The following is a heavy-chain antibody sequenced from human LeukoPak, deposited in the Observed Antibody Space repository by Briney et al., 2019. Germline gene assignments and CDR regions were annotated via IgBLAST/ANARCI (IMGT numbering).Heavy chain of an antibody. CDR1: GGSFSDYY. V-gene: IGHV4-34*01. D-gene: IGHD6-13*01. CDR2: INHSGST. CDR3: ARVTGYRIEDYFDY. J-gene: IGHJ4*02. Sequence: ASETLSLTCAVYGGSFSDYYWSWIRQPPGKGLEWIGEINHSGSTNYNPSLKSRVTISVDTSKNQFSLKLSSVTAADTAVYYCARVTGYRIEDYFDYWGQGTLVTVSS.